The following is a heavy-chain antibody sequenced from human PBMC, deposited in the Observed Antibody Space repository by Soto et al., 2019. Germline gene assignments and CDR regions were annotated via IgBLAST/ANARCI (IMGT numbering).Heavy chain of an antibody. CDR3: AKGDIAVVPVAPQYYNLDV. V-gene: IGHV3-23*01. D-gene: IGHD2-2*01. Sequence: GGSLRLSCGASGLIFRSYAMNWVRQAPGKGLEWVSGISDTGFNTYYADSVKGRFTVSRDNSKNTLYPQMNNLRAEDSAVYYCAKGDIAVVPVAPQYYNLDVWGQGTMVTVSS. J-gene: IGHJ6*02. CDR1: GLIFRSYA. CDR2: ISDTGFNT.